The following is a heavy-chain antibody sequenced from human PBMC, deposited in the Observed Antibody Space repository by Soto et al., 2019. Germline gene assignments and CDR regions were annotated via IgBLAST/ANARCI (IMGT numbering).Heavy chain of an antibody. V-gene: IGHV3-15*01. CDR2: IKSKTDGGTR. CDR1: GSTFNSAW. Sequence: PXGGLMPAWSACGSTFNSAWMNWVRQAQGKGLDWFRRIKSKTDGGTRAYAAPVKGTFTISRDDSKTMLYLQMNSLTTEDTAVYYCTSSIMIKFGRVTVHFDYWGQGTLVTVYS. J-gene: IGHJ4*02. CDR3: TSSIMIKFGRVTVHFDY. D-gene: IGHD3-16*02.